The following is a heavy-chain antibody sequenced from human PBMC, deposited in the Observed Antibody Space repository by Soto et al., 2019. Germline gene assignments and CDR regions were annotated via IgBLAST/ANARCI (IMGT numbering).Heavy chain of an antibody. CDR1: GDSVSSYY. D-gene: IGHD1-26*01. V-gene: IGHV4-59*02. Sequence: QVQLQESGPGLVKPSETLSLTCSVSGDSVSSYYWSWIRQPPGKGLEWIGYVYYDGSTNYNPSLETRVTISIDTSKSHVSLKLNSVTAADTAVYHCARGRRSPTVYYGLDVWGQGTTVAVSS. CDR3: ARGRRSPTVYYGLDV. CDR2: VYYDGST. J-gene: IGHJ6*02.